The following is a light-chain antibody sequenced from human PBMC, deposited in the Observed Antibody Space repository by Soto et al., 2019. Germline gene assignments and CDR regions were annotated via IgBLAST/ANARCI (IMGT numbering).Light chain of an antibody. J-gene: IGKJ3*01. CDR2: ATS. CDR3: QHYGSSFIFT. V-gene: IGKV3-20*01. Sequence: EIVLTQSPGTLSLSPGERATLSCRASESVNSNFLAWYQQKPGQGPRLLIYATSGRATGIPDRFSGGGSGTDFTLTISRLEPEDFAVYYCQHYGSSFIFTFGPGTKVDIK. CDR1: ESVNSNF.